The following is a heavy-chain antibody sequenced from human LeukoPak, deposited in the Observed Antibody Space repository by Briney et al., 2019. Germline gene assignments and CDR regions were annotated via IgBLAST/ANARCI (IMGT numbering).Heavy chain of an antibody. D-gene: IGHD3-22*01. CDR2: IYYSGST. Sequence: SETLSLTCTVSGGSISSSSYYWGWIRQPPGKGLEWIGSIYYSGSTYYNPSLKSRVTISVDTSKNQFSLKRSSVTAADTAVYYCARQDDSSGFYYWGQGTLVTVSS. J-gene: IGHJ4*02. V-gene: IGHV4-39*01. CDR3: ARQDDSSGFYY. CDR1: GGSISSSSYY.